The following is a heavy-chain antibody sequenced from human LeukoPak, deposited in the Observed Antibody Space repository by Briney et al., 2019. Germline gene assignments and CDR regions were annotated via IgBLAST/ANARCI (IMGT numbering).Heavy chain of an antibody. CDR1: GYTFTGYG. V-gene: IGHV1-18*01. Sequence: ASVKVSCTASGYTFTGYGISWVRQAPGQGLEWMGWISAYNGNTNYAQKLQGRVTMTTDTSTSTAYMELRSLRSDDTAVYCCARDLGILWFGEFPTNWFDPWGQGTLVTVSS. D-gene: IGHD3-10*01. CDR3: ARDLGILWFGEFPTNWFDP. CDR2: ISAYNGNT. J-gene: IGHJ5*02.